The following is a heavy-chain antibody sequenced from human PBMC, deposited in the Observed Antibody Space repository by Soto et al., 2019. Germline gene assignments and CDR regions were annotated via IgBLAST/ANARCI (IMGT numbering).Heavy chain of an antibody. CDR3: ARAVRGYNYDIKYDY. V-gene: IGHV1-3*01. CDR1: GYTFTTYA. Sequence: QVQLVQSGAEVKKPGASVKVSCKASGYTFTTYAMHWVRQAPGQRLEWMGWINAGNGDTKYSQTFQGRVTITRDTSXXTAYMELSSLRSEDTAVYYCARAVRGYNYDIKYDYWGQGTLVTVSS. J-gene: IGHJ4*02. CDR2: INAGNGDT. D-gene: IGHD5-18*01.